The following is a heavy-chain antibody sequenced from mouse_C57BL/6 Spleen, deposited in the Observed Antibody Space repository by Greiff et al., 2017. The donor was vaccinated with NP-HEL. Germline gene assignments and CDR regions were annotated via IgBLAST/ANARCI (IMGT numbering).Heavy chain of an antibody. D-gene: IGHD2-5*01. CDR2: INYDGSST. CDR3: AREGYSNFFAY. Sequence: EVMLVESEGGLVQPGSSMKLSCTASGFTFSDYYMAWVRQVPEKGLEWVANINYDGSSTYYLDSLKSRFIISRDNAKNILYLQMSSLKSEDTATYYCAREGYSNFFAYWGQGTLVTVSA. J-gene: IGHJ3*01. V-gene: IGHV5-16*01. CDR1: GFTFSDYY.